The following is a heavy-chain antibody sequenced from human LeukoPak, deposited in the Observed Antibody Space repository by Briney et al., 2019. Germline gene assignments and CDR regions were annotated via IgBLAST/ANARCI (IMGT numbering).Heavy chain of an antibody. V-gene: IGHV5-10-1*01. CDR2: IDPSDSYT. CDR1: GYRFPSYW. J-gene: IGHJ5*02. CDR3: ARGGFAEDAWFDP. Sequence: GESLKISCKGSGYRFPSYWISWVRQMPGKGLEWMGTIDPSDSYTNYSPSFQGHVTISADKSISTAYLQWSSLKASDTAMYYCARGGFAEDAWFDPWGQGTLVTVSS. D-gene: IGHD1-26*01.